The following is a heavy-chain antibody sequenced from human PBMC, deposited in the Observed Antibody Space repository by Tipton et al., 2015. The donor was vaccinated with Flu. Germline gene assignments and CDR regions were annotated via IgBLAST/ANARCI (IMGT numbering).Heavy chain of an antibody. CDR2: MYTGGST. J-gene: IGHJ6*02. Sequence: LRLSCTVSGASISSYYWSWIRQPAGKGLEWIGRMYTGGSTNYNPSLKSRVTMSVDTSKNQFSLKLSSVTAADTAVYYCARDCSTICPYGMDVWGQGTTVTVSS. CDR3: ARDCSTICPYGMDV. CDR1: GASISSYY. D-gene: IGHD2-2*01. V-gene: IGHV4-4*07.